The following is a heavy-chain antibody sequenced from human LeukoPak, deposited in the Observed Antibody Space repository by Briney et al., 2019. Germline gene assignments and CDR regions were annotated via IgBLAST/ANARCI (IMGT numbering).Heavy chain of an antibody. J-gene: IGHJ4*02. V-gene: IGHV3-21*01. D-gene: IGHD3-9*01. CDR1: GFTFSSYS. CDR3: ARAVEPYYDILTGYMTYFDY. CDR2: ISSSSSYI. Sequence: PGGSLRLSCAASGFTFSSYSMNWVRQAPGKGLEWVSSISSSSSYIYYADSVKGRFTISRDNAKNSLYLQMNSLRAEDTAVYYCARAVEPYYDILTGYMTYFDYWGQGTLVTGSS.